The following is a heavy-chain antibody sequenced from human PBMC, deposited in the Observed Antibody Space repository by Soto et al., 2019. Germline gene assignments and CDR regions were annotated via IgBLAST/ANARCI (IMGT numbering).Heavy chain of an antibody. CDR1: GFTFSSYA. J-gene: IGHJ4*02. CDR2: ISGSGGST. D-gene: IGHD6-6*01. V-gene: IGHV3-23*01. CDR3: AKDSTAYRSSYDFDY. Sequence: EVQLLESGGGLVQPGGSLRLSCAASGFTFSSYAMSWVRQAPGKGLEWVSAISGSGGSTYYADSVKGRFTISRDNSKNPLYLQMNSLRAEDTAVYYCAKDSTAYRSSYDFDYWGQGTLVTVSS.